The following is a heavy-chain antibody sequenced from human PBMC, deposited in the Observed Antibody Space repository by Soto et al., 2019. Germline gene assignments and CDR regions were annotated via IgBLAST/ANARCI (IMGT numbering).Heavy chain of an antibody. Sequence: SSVKVSCKASGYTFTSYYMHWVRQAPGQGLEWMGIINPSGGSTSYAQKFQGRVTITADTSTYTVYMELSGLRSGETAVDYCARGGYSSTWSNLLDRSGLDVWGQGTTVTVSS. CDR2: INPSGGST. V-gene: IGHV1-46*01. CDR1: GYTFTSYY. J-gene: IGHJ6*02. D-gene: IGHD6-13*01. CDR3: ARGGYSSTWSNLLDRSGLDV.